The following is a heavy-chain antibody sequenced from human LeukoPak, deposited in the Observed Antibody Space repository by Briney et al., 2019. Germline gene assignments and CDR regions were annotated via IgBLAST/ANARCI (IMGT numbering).Heavy chain of an antibody. D-gene: IGHD3-3*01. Sequence: SGGPLRLSCAASGLAFSSYAMSWVRQPPGKGLEWVSTICVDSITFYAASVKGRFTISRDNSRNTVYLQMTSLRADDTALYYCADYGVSGVRNNFYWGLGTLVTVSS. CDR1: GLAFSSYA. CDR2: ICVDSIT. V-gene: IGHV3-23*01. CDR3: ADYGVSGVRNNFY. J-gene: IGHJ4*02.